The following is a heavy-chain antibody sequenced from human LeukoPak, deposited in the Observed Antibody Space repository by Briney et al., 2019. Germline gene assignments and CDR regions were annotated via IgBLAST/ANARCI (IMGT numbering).Heavy chain of an antibody. CDR1: GGSISSGDYY. Sequence: SETLSLTXTVSGGSISSGDYYWSWIRQPPGKGLEWIGYIYYSGSTYYNPSLKSRVTISVDTSKNQFSLKLSSVTAADTAVYYCARAQWWELFTFDIWGQGTMVTVSS. V-gene: IGHV4-30-4*08. J-gene: IGHJ3*02. CDR3: ARAQWWELFTFDI. D-gene: IGHD1-26*01. CDR2: IYYSGST.